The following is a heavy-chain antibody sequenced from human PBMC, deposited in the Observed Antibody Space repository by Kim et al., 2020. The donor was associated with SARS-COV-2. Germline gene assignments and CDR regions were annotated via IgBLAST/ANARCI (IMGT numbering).Heavy chain of an antibody. CDR2: SDPSDSYT. D-gene: IGHD5-18*01. J-gene: IGHJ4*02. CDR3: ARLLNREDTAMAAGG. Sequence: GESLKISCKGSGYSFTSYWISWVRQMPGKGLEWMGRSDPSDSYTNYSPSFQGHVTISADKSISTAYLQWSSLKASDTAMYYCARLLNREDTAMAAGGWGQGTLVTVSS. CDR1: GYSFTSYW. V-gene: IGHV5-10-1*01.